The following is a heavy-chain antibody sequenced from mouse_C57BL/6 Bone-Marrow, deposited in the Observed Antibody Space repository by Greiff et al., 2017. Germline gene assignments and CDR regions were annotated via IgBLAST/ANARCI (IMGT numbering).Heavy chain of an antibody. CDR1: GFTFSDYY. Sequence: EVKLEESGGGLVQPGGSLKLSCAASGFTFSDYYMYWVRQTPEKRLEWVAYISNGGGSTYYPDTVKGRFTISRDNAKNTLYLQMSRLKSEDTAMYYCARVSYGSSPYYAMDYWGQGTSVTVSS. CDR2: ISNGGGST. J-gene: IGHJ4*01. CDR3: ARVSYGSSPYYAMDY. D-gene: IGHD1-1*01. V-gene: IGHV5-12*01.